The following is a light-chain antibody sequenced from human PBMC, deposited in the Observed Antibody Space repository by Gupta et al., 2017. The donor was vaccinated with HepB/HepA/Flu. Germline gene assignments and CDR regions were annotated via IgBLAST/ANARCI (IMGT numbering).Light chain of an antibody. Sequence: EIVLTHSPGTLSLSPGERATLSCRASQSVSSCYLAWYQQKPGQAPRLLIYGASSSATGIPDRFSGSGSGTDFTLTISRLEPEDFAVYYCQQYGSSPPITFGQGTRLEIK. V-gene: IGKV3-20*01. CDR1: QSVSSCY. CDR3: QQYGSSPPIT. J-gene: IGKJ5*01. CDR2: GAS.